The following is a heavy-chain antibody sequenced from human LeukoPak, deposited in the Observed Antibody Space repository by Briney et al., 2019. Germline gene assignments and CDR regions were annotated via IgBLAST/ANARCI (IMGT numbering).Heavy chain of an antibody. V-gene: IGHV4-59*01. CDR1: GGSITNYY. CDR2: LYYSGGS. Sequence: SETLSLTCSVSGGSITNYYWSWIRQSPGKRLEWIGYLYYSGGSDYNPSPKSRVAISADTSKNQSSLKMNSVTAADTAVYYCARDTRGHCSGTSXYRSAFD. CDR3: ARDTRGHCSGTSXYRSAFD. J-gene: IGHJ3*01. D-gene: IGHD2-2*03.